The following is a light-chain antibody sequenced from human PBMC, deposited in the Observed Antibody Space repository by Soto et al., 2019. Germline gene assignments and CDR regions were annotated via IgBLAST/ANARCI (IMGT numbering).Light chain of an antibody. Sequence: DIQMTQSPSSLSASVGDRVTITCRASQTVSTYLTWYQQKPGKAPKVLIYGASSLPSGVPSRFSGTGSETDFTLTISSLQPEDFATYYCQQSYSSPETFGQGTRVEIE. J-gene: IGKJ1*01. CDR3: QQSYSSPET. CDR1: QTVSTY. CDR2: GAS. V-gene: IGKV1-39*01.